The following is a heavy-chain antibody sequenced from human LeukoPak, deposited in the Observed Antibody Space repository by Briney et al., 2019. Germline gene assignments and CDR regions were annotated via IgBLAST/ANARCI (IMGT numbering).Heavy chain of an antibody. D-gene: IGHD4-17*01. CDR3: ARDDYGDYGGPDV. Sequence: PSETLSLTCSVSGDSISSRDYYWSWIRQPPGKGLEWIGYIYYSGSTSYNPSLKSRVTISVDTSKNQFSLRLSSVTAADTAVYYCARDDYGDYGGPDVWGKGTTVTVSS. CDR2: IYYSGST. CDR1: GDSISSRDYY. V-gene: IGHV4-30-4*08. J-gene: IGHJ6*04.